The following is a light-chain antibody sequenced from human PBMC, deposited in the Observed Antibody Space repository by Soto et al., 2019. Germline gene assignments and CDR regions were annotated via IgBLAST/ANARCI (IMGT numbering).Light chain of an antibody. J-gene: IGKJ1*01. V-gene: IGKV3-20*01. Sequence: EIVLTQSPGTLSLSPGERATLSCRASQSVRSGYLAWYQQKPGQAPRPLIFGASSRATDIPDRFSGSGSGTDFTLTINRLEPEDSAVYYCQQYADSRTFGQGTKVEL. CDR3: QQYADSRT. CDR2: GAS. CDR1: QSVRSGY.